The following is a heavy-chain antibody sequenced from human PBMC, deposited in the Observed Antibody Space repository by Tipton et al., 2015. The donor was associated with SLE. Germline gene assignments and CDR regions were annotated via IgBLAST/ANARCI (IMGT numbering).Heavy chain of an antibody. J-gene: IGHJ3*02. V-gene: IGHV4-31*03. CDR1: GVSTSSGGYF. D-gene: IGHD3-9*01. CDR3: VSSGYPLGTFES. CDR2: IHYSGTT. Sequence: TLSLTCTVSGVSTSSGGYFWNWIRQYPGKGLECIGSIHYSGTTHYNPSLKSRVTLAVDTSKNQFSLKLSVVTAADTAVYYCVSSGYPLGTFESWGQGTMVTVSS.